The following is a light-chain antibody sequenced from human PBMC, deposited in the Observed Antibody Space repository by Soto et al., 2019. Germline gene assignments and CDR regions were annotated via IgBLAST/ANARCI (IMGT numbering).Light chain of an antibody. CDR1: SSDIGYYTY. Sequence: QSVLTQPASVSGSPGQSITISCTGTSSDIGYYTYVSWSQQHPGDAPKLIIYEVNNRPSGVSPRFSGSKSGNTASLTISGLQPEDEADYYCCSYTHSNTLVFGGGTKVTVL. J-gene: IGLJ3*02. V-gene: IGLV2-14*01. CDR3: CSYTHSNTLV. CDR2: EVN.